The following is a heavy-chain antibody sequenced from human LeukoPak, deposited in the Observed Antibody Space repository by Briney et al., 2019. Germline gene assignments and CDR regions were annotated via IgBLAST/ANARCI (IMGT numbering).Heavy chain of an antibody. CDR1: GYTFTSYA. J-gene: IGHJ4*02. CDR3: ARDLKAYCGGDCYSALLDY. V-gene: IGHV7-4-1*02. D-gene: IGHD2-21*02. Sequence: ASVKVSCKASGYTFTSYAMNWVRQAPGQGLEWMGWINTNTGNPTYAQGFTGRFVFSLDTSVSTAYLQISSLKAEDTAVYYCARDLKAYCGGDCYSALLDYWGQGTLVTVSS. CDR2: INTNTGNP.